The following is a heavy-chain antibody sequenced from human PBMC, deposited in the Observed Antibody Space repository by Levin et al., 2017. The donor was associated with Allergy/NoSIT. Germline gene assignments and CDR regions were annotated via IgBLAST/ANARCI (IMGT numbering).Heavy chain of an antibody. CDR3: ARWGTTVLAFDI. Sequence: PGESLKISCAASGFTFSSYGMHWVRQAPGKGLEWVAVIWYDGSNKYYADSVKGRFTISRDNSKNTLYLQMNSLRAEDTAVYYCARWGTTVLAFDIWGQGTMVTVSS. CDR2: IWYDGSNK. CDR1: GFTFSSYG. D-gene: IGHD4-17*01. V-gene: IGHV3-33*01. J-gene: IGHJ3*02.